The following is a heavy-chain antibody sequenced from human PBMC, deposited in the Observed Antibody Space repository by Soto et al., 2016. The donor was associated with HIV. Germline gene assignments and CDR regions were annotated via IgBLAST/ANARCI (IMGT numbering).Heavy chain of an antibody. CDR2: MNPNSDNT. J-gene: IGHJ3*02. CDR3: ARGRVVGASSAFDI. V-gene: IGHV1-8*03. CDR1: GYTFTSYD. Sequence: QVQLVQSGAEVKKPGASVKVSCKATGYTFTSYDINWVRQATGQGLEWMGWMNPNSDNTGYAQKFQGRVTITRNTSISTAHMEMRSLRFEDTAVYYCARGRVVGASSAFDIWAKGQWSPSLQ. D-gene: IGHD1-26*01.